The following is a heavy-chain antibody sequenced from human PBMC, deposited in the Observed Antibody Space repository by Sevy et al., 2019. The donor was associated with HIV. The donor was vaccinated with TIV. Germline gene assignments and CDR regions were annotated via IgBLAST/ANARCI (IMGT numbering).Heavy chain of an antibody. CDR3: ASGPTVVTPGAFDI. CDR2: IYYSGST. V-gene: IGHV4-59*01. D-gene: IGHD4-17*01. J-gene: IGHJ3*02. CDR1: GGSISSYY. Sequence: SETLSLTCTVSGGSISSYYWSWIRQPPGKGLEWIGYIYYSGSTNYDPSLKSRVTISVDTSKNQFSLKLSSVTAADTAVYYCASGPTVVTPGAFDIWGQGTMVTVS.